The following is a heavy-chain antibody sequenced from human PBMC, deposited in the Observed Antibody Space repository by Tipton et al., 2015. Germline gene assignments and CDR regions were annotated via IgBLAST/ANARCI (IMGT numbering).Heavy chain of an antibody. D-gene: IGHD3-3*01. CDR1: GASISSNHW. Sequence: TLSLTCAVSGASISSNHWWSWVRQSPGKGLEWIGEIYHRGTTNYNPSLKSRVTISVDKSKDQFSLKLISVTAADTAIYYCTHYVFGVAPSGVYWGQGILVTVSS. CDR3: THYVFGVAPSGVY. V-gene: IGHV4-4*02. J-gene: IGHJ4*02. CDR2: IYHRGTT.